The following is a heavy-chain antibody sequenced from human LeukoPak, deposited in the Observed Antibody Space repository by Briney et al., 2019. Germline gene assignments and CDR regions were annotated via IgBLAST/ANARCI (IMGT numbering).Heavy chain of an antibody. CDR2: IYYSGST. CDR3: ARAFPQDIDYYDSSGLEGYYFDY. V-gene: IGHV4-59*01. Sequence: SETLSLTCTVSGGSISSYYWSWIRQPPGKGLEWIGYIYYSGSTNYNPSLKSRVTISVDTSKNQFSLKLSSVTAADTAVYYCARAFPQDIDYYDSSGLEGYYFDYWGQGTLVTVSS. D-gene: IGHD3-22*01. J-gene: IGHJ4*02. CDR1: GGSISSYY.